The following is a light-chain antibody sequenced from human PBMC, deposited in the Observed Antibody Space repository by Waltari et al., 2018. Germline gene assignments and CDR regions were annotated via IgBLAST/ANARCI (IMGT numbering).Light chain of an antibody. Sequence: QSVLTQPPSVSGAPGQRVTISCTGGTSNIGAPSAVHWYQQHPGAAPKLLIYRDDNRPSGVPARFSASKSGTSASLTITGLQAEDEADYYCQAYDSSLNGVVFGGGTKLTVL. CDR2: RDD. J-gene: IGLJ2*01. CDR3: QAYDSSLNGVV. CDR1: TSNIGAPSA. V-gene: IGLV1-40*01.